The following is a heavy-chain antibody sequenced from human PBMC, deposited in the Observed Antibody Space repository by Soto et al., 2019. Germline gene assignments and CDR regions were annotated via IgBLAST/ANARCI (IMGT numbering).Heavy chain of an antibody. CDR1: GGSISSGDYY. J-gene: IGHJ4*02. CDR2: IYYSGST. V-gene: IGHV4-30-4*01. Sequence: PSETLSLTCTVSGGSISSGDYYWSWIRQPPGKGLEWIGYIYYSGSTYYNPSLKSRVTISVDTSKNQFSLKLSSVTAADTAVYYCARSGRWLQSYYFDYWGQGTLVPVSS. D-gene: IGHD3-10*01. CDR3: ARSGRWLQSYYFDY.